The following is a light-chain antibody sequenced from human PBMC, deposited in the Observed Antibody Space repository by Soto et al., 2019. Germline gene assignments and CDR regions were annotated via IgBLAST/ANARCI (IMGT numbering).Light chain of an antibody. CDR1: QSISSW. J-gene: IGKJ1*01. CDR3: QQYNSYPT. Sequence: DIQMTQSPSTLSASVGDXVTITCRASQSISSWLAWYQQKPGKAPKLLIYKASSLESGVPSRFSGSGSGTEFTLTISSLQPDDFATYYCQQYNSYPTFGQGTKVEIK. CDR2: KAS. V-gene: IGKV1-5*03.